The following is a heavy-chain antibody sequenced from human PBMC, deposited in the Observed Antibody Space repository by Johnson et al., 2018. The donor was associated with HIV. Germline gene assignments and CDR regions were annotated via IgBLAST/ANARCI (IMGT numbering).Heavy chain of an antibody. CDR2: IKQDGSEK. Sequence: VQLVESGGGLVKPGGSLRLSCAASGFTFSNAWMSWVRQAPGKGLEWVANIKQDGSEKYYVDSVKGRFTISRDNAKNSLYLQMSSLRAEDTAVYYCARGRIYGAFAFDIWGQGTMVTVSS. D-gene: IGHD3-10*01. CDR1: GFTFSNAW. CDR3: ARGRIYGAFAFDI. V-gene: IGHV3-7*05. J-gene: IGHJ3*02.